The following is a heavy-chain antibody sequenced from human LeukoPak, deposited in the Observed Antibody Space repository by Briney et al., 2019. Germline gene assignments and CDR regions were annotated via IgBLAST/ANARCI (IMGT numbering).Heavy chain of an antibody. V-gene: IGHV3-53*01. CDR2: IYSGGST. Sequence: GGSLRLSCAASGFTVSSNYMSWVRQAPGKGLGWVSVIYSGGSTYYADSVKGRFTISRDNAKNSLYLQMNSLRAEDTAVYYCAFLEWYDAFDIWGQGTMVTASS. CDR3: AFLEWYDAFDI. CDR1: GFTVSSNY. J-gene: IGHJ3*02. D-gene: IGHD3-3*01.